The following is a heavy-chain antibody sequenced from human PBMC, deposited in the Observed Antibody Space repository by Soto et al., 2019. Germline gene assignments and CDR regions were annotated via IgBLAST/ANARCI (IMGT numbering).Heavy chain of an antibody. D-gene: IGHD5-18*01. Sequence: QVYLVQSGAEVRRPGASVKVSCTAFGYILTGYSLHWVRQAPGQGLEWMGWIDPNSGATNSAESFHGRVSMSRDTSISAAYLELSSLRSDDTAVYYCARGYGSSPNMELRFGMDVWGQGTTISVSS. V-gene: IGHV1-2*02. J-gene: IGHJ6*02. CDR1: GYILTGYS. CDR3: ARGYGSSPNMELRFGMDV. CDR2: IDPNSGAT.